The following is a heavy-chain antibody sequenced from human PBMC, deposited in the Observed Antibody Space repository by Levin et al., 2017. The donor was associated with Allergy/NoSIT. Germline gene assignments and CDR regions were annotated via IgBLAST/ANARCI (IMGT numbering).Heavy chain of an antibody. V-gene: IGHV4-59*01. J-gene: IGHJ4*02. CDR2: IYNSGST. CDR3: ARDRDTSHFDF. CDR1: GGSISPYY. D-gene: IGHD5-18*01. Sequence: SETLSLSCTVSGGSISPYYWNWIRQPPGKGLEWIGYIYNSGSTNYNPSLKSRVTISVDTSKNQFSLRLTSVTAADTAVYYCARDRDTSHFDFWGQGTLVTVSS.